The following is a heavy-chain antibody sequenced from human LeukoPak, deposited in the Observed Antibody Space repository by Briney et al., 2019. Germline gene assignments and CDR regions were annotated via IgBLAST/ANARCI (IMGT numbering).Heavy chain of an antibody. D-gene: IGHD3-10*01. V-gene: IGHV4-4*07. CDR2: IYTSGST. CDR3: AREPTMVRGVIIRYFDY. Sequence: SSETLSLTCTVSGGSISSYYWSWIRQPAGKGLEWIGRIYTSGSTNYNPSLKSRVTMSVDTSKNQFSLKLSSVTAADTAVYYCAREPTMVRGVIIRYFDYWGQGTLVTVSS. J-gene: IGHJ4*02. CDR1: GGSISSYY.